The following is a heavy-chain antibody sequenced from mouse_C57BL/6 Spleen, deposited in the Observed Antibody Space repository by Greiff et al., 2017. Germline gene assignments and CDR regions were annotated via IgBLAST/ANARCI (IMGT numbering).Heavy chain of an antibody. Sequence: EVMLVESGGGLVQSGRSLRLSCATSGFTFSDFYMEWVRQAPGKGLEWIAASRNKANEYTTEYSASVKGRFIVSRDTSKSTLYLQMNALRAEDTAIYYCARGLTGGFEYWGQGTTLTVSS. CDR1: GFTFSDFY. J-gene: IGHJ2*01. CDR2: SRNKANEYTT. CDR3: ARGLTGGFEY. V-gene: IGHV7-1*01. D-gene: IGHD4-1*01.